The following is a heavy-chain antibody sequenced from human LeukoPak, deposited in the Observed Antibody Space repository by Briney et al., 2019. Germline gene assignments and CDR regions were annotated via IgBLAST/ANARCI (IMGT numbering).Heavy chain of an antibody. D-gene: IGHD3-10*01. CDR1: GYTFTGYY. Sequence: ASVKVSCKASGYTFTGYYMHWVRQAPGQGLEWMGWINPNSGGTNYAQKFQGRVTMTRDTSISTAYMELSRLRSDDTAVYYCAREVIPWFGEFYNWFDPWGQGTLVTVSS. V-gene: IGHV1-2*02. CDR3: AREVIPWFGEFYNWFDP. J-gene: IGHJ5*02. CDR2: INPNSGGT.